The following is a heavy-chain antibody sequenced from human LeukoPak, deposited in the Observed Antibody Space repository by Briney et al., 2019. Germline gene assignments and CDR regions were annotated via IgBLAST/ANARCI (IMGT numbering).Heavy chain of an antibody. V-gene: IGHV3-11*01. Sequence: PGGSLRLSCAASGFTFSDYYMSWIRQAPGKGLEWVSYISSSGSTIYYADSVKGRFTISRDNAKNSLYLQMNSLRAKDTAVYYCARVAAAGLNWFNPWGQGTLVTVSS. CDR3: ARVAAAGLNWFNP. J-gene: IGHJ5*02. CDR2: ISSSGSTI. D-gene: IGHD6-13*01. CDR1: GFTFSDYY.